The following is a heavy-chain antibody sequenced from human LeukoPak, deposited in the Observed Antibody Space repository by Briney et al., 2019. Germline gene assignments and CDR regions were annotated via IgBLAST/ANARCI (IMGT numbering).Heavy chain of an antibody. CDR1: GGSISSYY. D-gene: IGHD3-10*01. V-gene: IGHV4-4*07. CDR3: ARSMVQGVIIVDAFDI. Sequence: SETLSLTCTVSGGSISSYYWSWIRQPAGKGLEWIGRIYTSGSTNYNPSLKSRVTMSVDTSKNQFSLKLSSVTAADTAVYYCARSMVQGVIIVDAFDIWGQGTTVTVSS. J-gene: IGHJ3*02. CDR2: IYTSGST.